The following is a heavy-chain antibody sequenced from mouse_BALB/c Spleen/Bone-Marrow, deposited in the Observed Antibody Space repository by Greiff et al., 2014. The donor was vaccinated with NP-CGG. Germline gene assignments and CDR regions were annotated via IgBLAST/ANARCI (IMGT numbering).Heavy chain of an antibody. CDR3: AREGLRAWFVY. J-gene: IGHJ3*01. CDR1: GYTFTSYT. V-gene: IGHV1-4*01. D-gene: IGHD2-4*01. CDR2: INPSSDYT. Sequence: VQLQESGAELARPGASVKMSCKASGYTFTSYTIHWVKQRPGQGLEWIGYINPSSDYTNYNQKFKDKATLNADKSSSTAYMQLSSLTSEDSAVYYCAREGLRAWFVYWGQGTLVTVSA.